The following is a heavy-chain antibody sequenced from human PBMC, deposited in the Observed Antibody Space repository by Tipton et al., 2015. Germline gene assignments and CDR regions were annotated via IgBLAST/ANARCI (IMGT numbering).Heavy chain of an antibody. CDR1: GGSISSSSYY. CDR3: ARNHDFWTGYFYY. J-gene: IGHJ4*02. CDR2: IYYSGST. D-gene: IGHD3/OR15-3a*01. V-gene: IGHV4-39*01. Sequence: TLSLTCTVSGGSISSSSYYWGWIRQPPGKGLEWIGSIYYSGSTYYNPSLKSRVSISVDTSKNQFSLKLSSVTAADTAVYYCARNHDFWTGYFYYWGQGTLVTVSS.